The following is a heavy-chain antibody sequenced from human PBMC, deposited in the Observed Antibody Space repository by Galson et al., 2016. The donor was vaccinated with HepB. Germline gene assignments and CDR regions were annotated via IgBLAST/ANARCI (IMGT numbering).Heavy chain of an antibody. V-gene: IGHV4-4*02. D-gene: IGHD6-6*01. Sequence: SETLSLTCAVSGGSMITNNWWAWVRQPPGKGLEWIGHIFHDGATNYHPSLKSRVTVSVDESKTQFSLTLTSVTAADTAVYYCARFPIGARAGRPSGNWGQGTLITVSS. CDR1: GGSMITNNW. CDR3: ARFPIGARAGRPSGN. J-gene: IGHJ4*02. CDR2: IFHDGAT.